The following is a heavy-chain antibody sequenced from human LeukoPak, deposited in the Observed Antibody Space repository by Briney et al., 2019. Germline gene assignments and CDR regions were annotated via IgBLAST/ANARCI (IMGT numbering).Heavy chain of an antibody. J-gene: IGHJ5*01. CDR3: ASFRGSSSWIDF. V-gene: IGHV4-59*01. CDR1: GGSISSYY. CDR2: IYYSGST. Sequence: SETLSLTCTVSGGSISSYYWSWIRQPPGKGLEWIGYIYYSGSTNYNPSLKSRVTMAVDTSKNQFSLKLSSVTAADTAVYYCASFRGSSSWIDFWGQGTLVTVSS. D-gene: IGHD6-13*01.